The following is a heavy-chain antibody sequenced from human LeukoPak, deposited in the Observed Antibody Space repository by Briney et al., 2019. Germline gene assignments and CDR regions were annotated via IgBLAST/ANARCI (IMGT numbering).Heavy chain of an antibody. CDR3: AKDSKTPITMVRGGFDY. CDR1: GFTFDDYA. V-gene: IGHV3-9*01. J-gene: IGHJ4*02. D-gene: IGHD3-10*01. Sequence: GGSLRLSCAASGFTFDDYAMHWVRQAPGKGLEWVSGISWNSGSIGCADSVKGRFTISRDNAKNSLYLQMNSLRAEDTALYYCAKDSKTPITMVRGGFDYWGQGTLVTVSS. CDR2: ISWNSGSI.